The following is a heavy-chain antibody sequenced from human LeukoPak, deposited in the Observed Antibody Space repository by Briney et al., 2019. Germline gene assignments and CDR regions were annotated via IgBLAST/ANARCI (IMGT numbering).Heavy chain of an antibody. D-gene: IGHD3-16*01. J-gene: IGHJ4*02. CDR1: GFTFSDYY. Sequence: GGSLRLSCAASGFTFSDYYMSWIRQAPGKGLEWVSVIYSGDNIYYVESVKGRFTISRDNSKNTLFLQMNRLRAEDTAVYYCAGRRVLDASFDYWGQGTLVTVSS. V-gene: IGHV3-66*02. CDR3: AGRRVLDASFDY. CDR2: IYSGDNI.